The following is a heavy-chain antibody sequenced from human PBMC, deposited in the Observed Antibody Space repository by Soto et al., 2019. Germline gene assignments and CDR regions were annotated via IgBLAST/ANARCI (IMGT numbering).Heavy chain of an antibody. CDR3: AFYDVSCGTCAGY. D-gene: IGHD3-3*01. J-gene: IGHJ4*02. CDR2: ISHTGSA. V-gene: IGHV4-34*01. Sequence: QVQVHQWGAGLLRPSETLYLTCAVYGGSFTEYYWNWVRQYPGKGLEWIGDISHTGSAKYNPSLMSRVAMSIDKSKKQFSLNMNTVTASDTAVYYCAFYDVSCGTCAGYLSQGTQVTVSS. CDR1: GGSFTEYY.